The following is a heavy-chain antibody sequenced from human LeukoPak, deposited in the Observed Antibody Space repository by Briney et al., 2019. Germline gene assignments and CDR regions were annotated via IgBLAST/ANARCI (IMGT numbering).Heavy chain of an antibody. CDR2: ISSSSSYI. D-gene: IGHD3-22*01. V-gene: IGHV3-21*01. J-gene: IGHJ4*02. CDR1: GFTFSSYS. CDR3: ARVYYDSSGYYGTHFDY. Sequence: PGGSLRLSCAASGFTFSSYSMNWVRQAPGKGLEWVSSISSSSSYIYYADSVKGRFTISRDNAKNSLYLQMNSLRAEDTAVYYCARVYYDSSGYYGTHFDYWGQGTLVTVSS.